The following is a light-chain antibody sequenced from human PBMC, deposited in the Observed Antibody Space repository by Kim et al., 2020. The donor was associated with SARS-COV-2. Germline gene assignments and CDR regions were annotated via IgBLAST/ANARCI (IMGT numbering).Light chain of an antibody. CDR1: KLGDKY. V-gene: IGLV3-1*01. CDR2: QDS. J-gene: IGLJ1*01. CDR3: QAWDSSTARYV. Sequence: PGQTASITCSGDKLGDKYACWYQQKPGQSPVLVIYQDSKRPSGIPERFSGSNSGNTATLTISGTQAMDEADYYCQAWDSSTARYVFGTGTKVTVL.